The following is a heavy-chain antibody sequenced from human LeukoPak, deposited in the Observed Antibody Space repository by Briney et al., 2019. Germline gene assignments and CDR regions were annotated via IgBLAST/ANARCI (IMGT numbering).Heavy chain of an antibody. J-gene: IGHJ4*02. CDR2: IHPSTGNP. CDR1: GYTFTSYA. D-gene: IGHD3-16*02. V-gene: IGHV7-4-1*02. Sequence: ASVKVSCKASGYTFTSYAMNWVRQAPGQGLEWMGWIHPSTGNPTYAQDFTGRFVFSLDTSVSTTYLQISSLKAEDTAVYYCARAYQRLGQLSLPDYWGQGTLVTVSS. CDR3: ARAYQRLGQLSLPDY.